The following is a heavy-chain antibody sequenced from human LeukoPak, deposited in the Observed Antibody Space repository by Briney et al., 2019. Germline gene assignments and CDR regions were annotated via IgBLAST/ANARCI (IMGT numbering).Heavy chain of an antibody. V-gene: IGHV4-59*01. CDR2: IYYSGST. CDR1: GGSISSYY. Sequence: PSETLSLTCTVSGGSISSYYWSWIRQPPWKGLEWIGYIYYSGSTNYNPSLKSRVTISVDTSKNQFSLKLSSVTAADTAVYYCASYDTAIGMDVWGQGTTVTVSS. D-gene: IGHD5-18*01. CDR3: ASYDTAIGMDV. J-gene: IGHJ6*02.